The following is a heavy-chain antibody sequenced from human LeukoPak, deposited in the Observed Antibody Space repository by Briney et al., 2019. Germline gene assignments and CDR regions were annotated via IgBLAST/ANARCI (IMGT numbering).Heavy chain of an antibody. J-gene: IGHJ6*03. D-gene: IGHD2-2*01. CDR2: IYYSGST. Sequence: SETLSLTCTVSGGSISSSYGSWIRHPPGKGLDWIGYIYYSGSTNYNPSLKSRVTISVDTSKNQFSLKLSSVTAADTAVYYCARGSTKPYYYYYYMDVWGKGTTVTVSS. CDR3: ARGSTKPYYYYYYMDV. V-gene: IGHV4-59*01. CDR1: GGSISSSY.